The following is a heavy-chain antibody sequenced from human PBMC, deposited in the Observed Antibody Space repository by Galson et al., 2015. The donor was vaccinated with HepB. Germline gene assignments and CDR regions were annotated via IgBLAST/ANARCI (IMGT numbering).Heavy chain of an antibody. CDR1: GYTFTGYH. D-gene: IGHD6-13*01. CDR3: ARALWQQLAVFDP. CDR2: INPNSGGT. Sequence: SVKVSCKASGYTFTGYHMHWVRQAPGQGLEWMGWINPNSGGTNYAQKFQGRVTMTRDTSISTAYMELSRLRSDDTAVYYCARALWQQLAVFDPWGQGTLVTVSS. V-gene: IGHV1-2*02. J-gene: IGHJ5*02.